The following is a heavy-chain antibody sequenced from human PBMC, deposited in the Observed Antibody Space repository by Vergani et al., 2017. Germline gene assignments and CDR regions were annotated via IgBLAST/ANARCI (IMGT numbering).Heavy chain of an antibody. CDR2: IYYSGST. V-gene: IGHV4-59*01. D-gene: IGHD6-19*01. Sequence: QVQLQESGPGLVKPSETLSLTCTVSGGSTSSYHWSWIRQPPGKGLEWIGYIYYSGSTNYNPSLKSRVTISVDTSKNQFSLKLSSVTAADTAVYYCARVERSGWSRGDAFDIWGQGTMVTVSS. J-gene: IGHJ3*02. CDR1: GGSTSSYH. CDR3: ARVERSGWSRGDAFDI.